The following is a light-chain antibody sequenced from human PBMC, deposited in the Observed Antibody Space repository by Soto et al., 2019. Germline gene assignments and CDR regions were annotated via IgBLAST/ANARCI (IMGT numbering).Light chain of an antibody. J-gene: IGLJ3*02. CDR3: CSDAGSRV. V-gene: IGLV2-11*01. Sequence: QSALTQPRSVSGSPGQSVTISCTGSSNAVGGYTYISWYQQHPGKAPKLIIYDMSKRPSGVPDRFSGSESGNTASLTISGLQAEDEADYYCCSDAGSRVFGGGTKVTVL. CDR1: SNAVGGYTY. CDR2: DMS.